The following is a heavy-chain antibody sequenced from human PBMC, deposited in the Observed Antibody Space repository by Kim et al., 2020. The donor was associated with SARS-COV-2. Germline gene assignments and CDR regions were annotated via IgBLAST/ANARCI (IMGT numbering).Heavy chain of an antibody. CDR2: ISYDGSNK. D-gene: IGHD5-18*01. Sequence: GGSLRLSCAASGFTFSSYAMHWVRQAPGKGLERVAVISYDGSNKYYADSVKGRFTISRDNSKNTLYLQMNSLRAEDTAVYYCARDLGNSWLYYFDYWGQG. CDR1: GFTFSSYA. CDR3: ARDLGNSWLYYFDY. V-gene: IGHV3-30-3*01. J-gene: IGHJ4*02.